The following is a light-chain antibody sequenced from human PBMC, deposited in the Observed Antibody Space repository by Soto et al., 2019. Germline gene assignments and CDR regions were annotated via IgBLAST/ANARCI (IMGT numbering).Light chain of an antibody. CDR1: QSVSNF. CDR2: DAS. V-gene: IGKV3-11*01. J-gene: IGKJ5*01. Sequence: EIVLTQSPATLSLSPGERATLSCRASQSVSNFLAWYQQKPGQAPRLLIYDASTRATGVPARFSGSGSGTDFTLTISRLEPEDFAIYYCQQRSNWPQDFGQGTRLEN. CDR3: QQRSNWPQD.